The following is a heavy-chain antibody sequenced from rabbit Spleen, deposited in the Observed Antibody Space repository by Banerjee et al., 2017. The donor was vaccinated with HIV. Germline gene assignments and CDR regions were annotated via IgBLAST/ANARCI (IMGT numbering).Heavy chain of an antibody. CDR1: GFSFSDRDV. CDR2: INTATGRA. D-gene: IGHD5-1*01. J-gene: IGHJ4*01. CDR3: ARDLVTVIGWNFYL. V-gene: IGHV1S45*01. Sequence: QEQLVESGRGLVKPEGSLTLTCKASGFSFSDRDVMCWVRQAPGKGLEWIGCINTATGRAVYASWASGRFTFSKASSTTVTLQMTSLTAADTATYFCARDLVTVIGWNFYLWGPGTLVTVS.